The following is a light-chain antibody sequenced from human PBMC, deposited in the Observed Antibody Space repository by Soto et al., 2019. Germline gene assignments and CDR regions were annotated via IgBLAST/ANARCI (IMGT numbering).Light chain of an antibody. CDR2: DAS. J-gene: IGKJ2*01. V-gene: IGKV1-5*01. CDR1: LGITTR. Sequence: DIQMTQSPSTLSASIGDRVTFTCRASLGITTRLAWYQQKPGKAPKLLIYDASSLETGVPSRFSGSGSGAELTLTISSLQPDDSGTYYCQQYNSGTFGQGTKVDIK. CDR3: QQYNSGT.